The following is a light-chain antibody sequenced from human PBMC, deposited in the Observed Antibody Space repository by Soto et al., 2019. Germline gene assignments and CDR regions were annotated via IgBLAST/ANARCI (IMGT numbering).Light chain of an antibody. J-gene: IGKJ1*01. V-gene: IGKV3-15*01. CDR1: QSVSSN. CDR2: GAS. Sequence: EIVMTQSPATLSVSPGERATLSCRASQSVSSNLAWYQQKPGQAPRLLFYGASTRATGIPARFSGSGSGTEFTLSISGLQSEDFAVYYCQQYNNWPPMAFGQGTKVEIK. CDR3: QQYNNWPPMA.